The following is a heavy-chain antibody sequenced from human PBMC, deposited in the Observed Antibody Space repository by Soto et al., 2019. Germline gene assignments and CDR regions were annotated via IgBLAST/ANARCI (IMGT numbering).Heavy chain of an antibody. CDR3: ARIAASGRGWDV. Sequence: EVQLVESGGGLVQPGGSLRLSCVDSGFTFSSYWMSWVRQAPVKGLEWVGNIKQDGSEENYADSVKGRFTISRDNAKNPMYVQMNSLRVEDTAVYYCARIAASGRGWDVWGQGTTVVVSS. V-gene: IGHV3-7*01. CDR2: IKQDGSEE. J-gene: IGHJ6*02. CDR1: GFTFSSYW. D-gene: IGHD6-13*01.